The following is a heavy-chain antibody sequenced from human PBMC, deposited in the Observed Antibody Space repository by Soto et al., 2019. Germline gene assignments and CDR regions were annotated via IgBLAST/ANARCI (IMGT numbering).Heavy chain of an antibody. J-gene: IGHJ4*02. D-gene: IGHD3-22*01. CDR3: ASENYYDSSGYYSPFDY. Sequence: SVKVSCKASGGTFSSYAISWVRQAPGQGLEWMGGIIPIFGTANYAQKFQGRVTITADKSTGTAYMELSSLRSEDTAVYYCASENYYDSSGYYSPFDYWGQGTLVTVSS. V-gene: IGHV1-69*06. CDR2: IIPIFGTA. CDR1: GGTFSSYA.